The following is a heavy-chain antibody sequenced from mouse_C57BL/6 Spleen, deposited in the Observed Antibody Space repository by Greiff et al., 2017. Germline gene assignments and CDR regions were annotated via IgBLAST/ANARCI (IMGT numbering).Heavy chain of an antibody. CDR1: GYAFSSYW. D-gene: IGHD1-1*01. Sequence: QVQLQQSGAELVKPGASVKISCKASGYAFSSYWMNWVKQRPGKGLAWIGQIYPGDGDPNYNGKFKGKATLTADTSSSTAYMQLSSLTSEDSAVXCCARRTTVVARGWYFDVWGTGTTVTVSS. J-gene: IGHJ1*03. CDR3: ARRTTVVARGWYFDV. CDR2: IYPGDGDP. V-gene: IGHV1-80*01.